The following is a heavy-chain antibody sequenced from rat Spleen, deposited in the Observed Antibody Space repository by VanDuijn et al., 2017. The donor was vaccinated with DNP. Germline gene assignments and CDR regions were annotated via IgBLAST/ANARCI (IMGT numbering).Heavy chain of an antibody. CDR3: VKDKWFYAMDA. Sequence: EVQLVESGGDLVQPGRSLKVSCVASGFTFSNYWMFWVRQAPGKGLEWIASISSDGGSTSYSDSVKGRFTISRDNAEDTVYLQMNSLRSEDRATYYCVKDKWFYAMDAWGQGTSVTVSS. V-gene: IGHV5-58*01. D-gene: IGHD1-1*01. CDR1: GFTFSNYW. J-gene: IGHJ4*01. CDR2: ISSDGGST.